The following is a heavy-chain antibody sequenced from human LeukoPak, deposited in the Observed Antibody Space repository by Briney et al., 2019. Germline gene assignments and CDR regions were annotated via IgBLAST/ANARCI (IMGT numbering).Heavy chain of an antibody. CDR1: GFTFSSYG. V-gene: IGHV3-33*08. D-gene: IGHD3-10*01. CDR3: ARDILPSGSRAFDI. Sequence: GRSLRLSCAASGFTFSSYGMHWVRQAPGKGLEWVTIISSDGSIKYADSVKGRFTVSRDSSKNTVYLQMNSLRAEDTAVYYCARDILPSGSRAFDIWGQGTMVTVSS. CDR2: ISSDGSIK. J-gene: IGHJ3*02.